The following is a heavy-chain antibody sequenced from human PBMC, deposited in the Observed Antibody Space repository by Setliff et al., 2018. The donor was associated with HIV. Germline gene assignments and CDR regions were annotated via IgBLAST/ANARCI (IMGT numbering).Heavy chain of an antibody. CDR3: ARSRTSSGYYGVTGYGMDV. D-gene: IGHD3-22*01. Sequence: SETLSLTCAVSGGSISSSNWWSWVRQPPGKGLEWIGEIYYSGSTNYNPSLKSRATISVATSKNQFSLKLNSVTTADTAVYYCARSRTSSGYYGVTGYGMDVWGQGTTVTVSS. J-gene: IGHJ6*02. CDR1: GGSISSSNW. V-gene: IGHV4-4*02. CDR2: IYYSGST.